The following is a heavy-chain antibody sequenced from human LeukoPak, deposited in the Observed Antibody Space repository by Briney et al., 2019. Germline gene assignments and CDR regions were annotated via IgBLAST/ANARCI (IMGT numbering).Heavy chain of an antibody. V-gene: IGHV4-61*02. CDR2: IYTSGST. CDR3: ARGRVGATHDY. D-gene: IGHD1-26*01. Sequence: SQTLSLTCTVSGDSISSGSYYWSWIRQPAGKGLEWIGRIYTSGSTNYNPSLKSRVTMSVDTSKNQFSLKLSSVTAADTAVYYCARGRVGATHDYWGQGTLVTVSS. J-gene: IGHJ4*02. CDR1: GDSISSGSYY.